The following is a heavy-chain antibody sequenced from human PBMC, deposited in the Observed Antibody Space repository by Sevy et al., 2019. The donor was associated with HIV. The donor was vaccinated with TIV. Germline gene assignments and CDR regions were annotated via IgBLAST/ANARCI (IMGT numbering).Heavy chain of an antibody. CDR2: IHSSGST. D-gene: IGHD3-10*01. J-gene: IGHJ4*02. V-gene: IGHV4-61*01. Sequence: SETLSLTCTVSGGSVSSSSYYWSWIRQPPGKGLEWIGYIHSSGSTDYNPSLKSRVTISVDTSKNQFSLKLSSVTAADTAVYYCSRMSTMVQVVTYYFDYWGQGTLVTVSS. CDR3: SRMSTMVQVVTYYFDY. CDR1: GGSVSSSSYY.